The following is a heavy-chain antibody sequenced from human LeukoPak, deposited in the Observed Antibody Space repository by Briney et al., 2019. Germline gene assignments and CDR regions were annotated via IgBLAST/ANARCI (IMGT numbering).Heavy chain of an antibody. Sequence: SETLSLTCSVSGGSVSNYYWSWIRQPPGKGLEWIGYVYYTGSTNYTPSLKSRVTMFEDKSKNQFSLRLYSVTVADTAVYYCARHFAYSSSSYFDYWGQGSLVTVSS. D-gene: IGHD6-6*01. V-gene: IGHV4-59*08. CDR3: ARHFAYSSSSYFDY. CDR2: VYYTGST. CDR1: GGSVSNYY. J-gene: IGHJ4*02.